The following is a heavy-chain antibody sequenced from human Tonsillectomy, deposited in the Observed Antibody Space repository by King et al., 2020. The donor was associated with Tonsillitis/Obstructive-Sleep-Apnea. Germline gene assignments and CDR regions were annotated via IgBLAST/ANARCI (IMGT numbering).Heavy chain of an antibody. D-gene: IGHD3-3*01. CDR1: GFTFSIYA. CDR3: AKGTDSDFWSGQFDP. V-gene: IGHV3-23*04. Sequence: VQLVESGGGLVQPGGSLRLSCAASGFTFSIYAMTWVRHAPGKELEWLSGITGRGDQSYYDKSVKGRLPVSSENSRNTLFLQINNLRAEATAVYSCAKGTDSDFWSGQFDPWGPGTLVIVSS. CDR2: ITGRGDQS. J-gene: IGHJ5*02.